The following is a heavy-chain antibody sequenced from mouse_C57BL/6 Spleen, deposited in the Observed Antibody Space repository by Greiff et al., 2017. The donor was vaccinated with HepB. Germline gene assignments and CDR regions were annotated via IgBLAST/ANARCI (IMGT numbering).Heavy chain of an antibody. D-gene: IGHD4-1*01. V-gene: IGHV1-74*01. CDR2: IHPSDSDT. CDR3: AIGLGRRYFDV. Sequence: VQLQQPGAELVKPGASVKVSCKASGYTFTSYWMHWVKQRPGQGLEWIGRIHPSDSDTNYNQKFKGKATVTVDKSSSTAYMQLSSLTSEDSAFYYCAIGLGRRYFDVWGTGTTVTVSS. J-gene: IGHJ1*03. CDR1: GYTFTSYW.